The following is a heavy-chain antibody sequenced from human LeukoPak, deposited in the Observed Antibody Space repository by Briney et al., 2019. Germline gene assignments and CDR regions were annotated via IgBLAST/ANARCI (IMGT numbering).Heavy chain of an antibody. CDR2: IYYSGST. CDR1: GGSISSGGYY. J-gene: IGHJ6*02. Sequence: SETLSLTCTVSGGSISSGGYYWSWIRQHPGKGLEWIGYIYYSGSTYYNPSLKSRVTISVDKSKNQFSLKLSSVTAADTAVYYCASGQTDAYYYYYGMDVWGQGTTVTVSS. V-gene: IGHV4-31*03. D-gene: IGHD1-14*01. CDR3: ASGQTDAYYYYYGMDV.